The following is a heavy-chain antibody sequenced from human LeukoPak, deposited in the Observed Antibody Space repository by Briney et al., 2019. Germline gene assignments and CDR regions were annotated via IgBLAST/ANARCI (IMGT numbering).Heavy chain of an antibody. V-gene: IGHV3-9*01. D-gene: IGHD1-26*01. CDR2: ISWNSGSI. CDR3: AKDSGTPGAFDI. CDR1: GFTFDDYA. J-gene: IGHJ3*02. Sequence: GGSLRLSCAASGFTFDDYAMHWVRQAPGKGLEWVSGISWNSGSIGYADSVKGRFTISRDNAKNSLYLQMNSLRAEDTALYYCAKDSGTPGAFDIWGQGTMVTVSS.